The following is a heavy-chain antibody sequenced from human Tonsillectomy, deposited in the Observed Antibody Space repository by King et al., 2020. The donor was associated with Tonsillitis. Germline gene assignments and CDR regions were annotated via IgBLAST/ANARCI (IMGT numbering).Heavy chain of an antibody. CDR2: IKSKTDGGTT. J-gene: IGHJ3*02. V-gene: IGHV3-15*01. D-gene: IGHD3-22*01. CDR1: GFTFSNAW. CDR3: TTFNNYHYDSSGYYFPVGRHRAFDI. Sequence: VQLVESGGGLVKPGGSLRLSCAASGFTFSNAWMSWVRQAPGKGLEWVGRIKSKTDGGTTDYAAPVKGRFTISRDDSKNTLYLQMNSLKTEDTAVYYCTTFNNYHYDSSGYYFPVGRHRAFDIWGQGTMVTVSS.